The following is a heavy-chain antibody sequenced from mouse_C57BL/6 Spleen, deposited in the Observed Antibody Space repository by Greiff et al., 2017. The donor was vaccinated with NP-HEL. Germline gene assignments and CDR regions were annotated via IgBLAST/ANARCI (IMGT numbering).Heavy chain of an antibody. J-gene: IGHJ4*01. CDR1: GYTFTSYW. CDR2: IHPNSGST. V-gene: IGHV1-64*01. Sequence: VQLQQPGAELVKPGASVKLSCKASGYTFTSYWMHWVKQRPGQGLEWIGMIHPNSGSTNYNEKFKSKATLTVDKSSSTAYMQLSSLTSEDSAVYYCARYGSKRGYAMDYWGQGTSVTVSS. CDR3: ARYGSKRGYAMDY. D-gene: IGHD1-1*01.